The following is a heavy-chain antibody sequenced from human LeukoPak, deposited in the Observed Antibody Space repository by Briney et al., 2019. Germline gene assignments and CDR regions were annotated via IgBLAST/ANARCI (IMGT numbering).Heavy chain of an antibody. Sequence: QTGGSLRLSCAASGFTFSSYGMHWVRQAPGKGLEWVAFIRYDGSNKYYADSVKGRFTISRDNSKNTLYLQMNSLRSEDTAVYYCASYHINRSSTSCYAFDIWGQGTMVTVSS. V-gene: IGHV3-30*02. CDR2: IRYDGSNK. J-gene: IGHJ3*02. D-gene: IGHD2-2*01. CDR1: GFTFSSYG. CDR3: ASYHINRSSTSCYAFDI.